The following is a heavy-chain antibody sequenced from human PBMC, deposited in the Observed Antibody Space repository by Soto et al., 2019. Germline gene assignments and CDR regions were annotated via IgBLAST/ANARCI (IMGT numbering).Heavy chain of an antibody. CDR2: VYSGGST. Sequence: GGSLRLSCAASGFTVTTNYMSWFRQPPGKGLEWVSVVYSGGSTYYADSVKGRFTVSRDNSKNTLYLQMNSLRAEDTAVYYCARDSYFTLKLVRFDYWGLGTLVTVSS. CDR3: ARDSYFTLKLVRFDY. V-gene: IGHV3-66*01. J-gene: IGHJ4*01. CDR1: GFTVTTNY. D-gene: IGHD3-22*01.